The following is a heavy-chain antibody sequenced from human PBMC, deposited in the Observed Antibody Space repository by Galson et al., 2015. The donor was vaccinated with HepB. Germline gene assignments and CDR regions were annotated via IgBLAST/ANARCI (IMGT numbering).Heavy chain of an antibody. CDR3: GELGNFDY. D-gene: IGHD3-10*01. Sequence: SLRLSCAASGFTFSSYAMSWVRQAPGKGQEWVSAISGSGGSTYYADSVKGRFTISRDNSKNTLYLQMNSLRAEDTAVYYCGELGNFDYWGQGTLVTVSS. V-gene: IGHV3-23*01. CDR2: ISGSGGST. CDR1: GFTFSSYA. J-gene: IGHJ4*02.